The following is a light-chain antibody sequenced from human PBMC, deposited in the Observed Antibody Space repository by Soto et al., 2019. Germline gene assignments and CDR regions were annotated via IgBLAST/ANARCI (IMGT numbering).Light chain of an antibody. V-gene: IGKV1-27*01. Sequence: DIQMTQSPSSLSASVGDRVTITCRASQDISNYLAWYQQKPGKVPKLLIYAASTLHSGVPSRFSGSGSGTDFTLTISSLQPEDVATYYCQKYNRVPPAFGGGTKVEIK. CDR2: AAS. J-gene: IGKJ4*01. CDR1: QDISNY. CDR3: QKYNRVPPA.